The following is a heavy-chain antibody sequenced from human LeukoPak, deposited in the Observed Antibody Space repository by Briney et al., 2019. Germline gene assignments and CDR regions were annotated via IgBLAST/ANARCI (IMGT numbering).Heavy chain of an antibody. Sequence: ASVKVSCKASGYTFTSYDINWVRQATGQGLEWMGWMNPNSGNTGYAQKFQGRVTMTRNTSISTAYMELSSLRSEDTAVYYCARDRGVGGEGYFYGMDVWGQGTTVTVSS. D-gene: IGHD3-16*01. CDR3: ARDRGVGGEGYFYGMDV. J-gene: IGHJ6*02. V-gene: IGHV1-8*01. CDR1: GYTFTSYD. CDR2: MNPNSGNT.